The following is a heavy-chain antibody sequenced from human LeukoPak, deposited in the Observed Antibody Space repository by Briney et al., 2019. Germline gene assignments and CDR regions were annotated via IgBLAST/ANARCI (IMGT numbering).Heavy chain of an antibody. V-gene: IGHV3-30*04. CDR3: ARDGRDSSSTFYYYYMDV. D-gene: IGHD6-6*01. Sequence: GRSLRLSCAASGFTFSSYAMHWVRQAPGKGLEWVAVISYDGSNKYYADSVKGRFTISRDNSKNTLYLQMNSLRAEDTAVYYCARDGRDSSSTFYYYYMDVWGKGTTVTVSS. CDR1: GFTFSSYA. J-gene: IGHJ6*03. CDR2: ISYDGSNK.